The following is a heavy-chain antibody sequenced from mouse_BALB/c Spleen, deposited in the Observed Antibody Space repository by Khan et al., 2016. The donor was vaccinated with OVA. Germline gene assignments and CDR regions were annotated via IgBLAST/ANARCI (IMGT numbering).Heavy chain of an antibody. CDR1: GDSITSGY. CDR3: ARSTYRFAFVY. CDR2: IIYTGST. J-gene: IGHJ3*01. V-gene: IGHV3-8*02. Sequence: VQLQQSGPSLVKPSQTLSLTCSVTGDSITSGYWNWIRKFPGNKLEYMGHIIYTGSTYYNPSLKSRISMTRHTSENQYYLQLNSVTDEDTATYYCARSTYRFAFVYWGQGTLVTVSA. D-gene: IGHD2-14*01.